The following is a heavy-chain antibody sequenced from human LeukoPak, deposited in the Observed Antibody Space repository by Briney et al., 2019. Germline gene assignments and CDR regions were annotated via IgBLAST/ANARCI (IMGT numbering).Heavy chain of an antibody. CDR3: ARALSSAWGLVDC. V-gene: IGHV3-74*01. J-gene: IGHJ4*02. CDR1: GFIFDDYT. D-gene: IGHD6-19*01. CDR2: INSDGGRT. Sequence: GGSLRLSCAASGFIFDDYTMHWVRQVPGKGLVWVSRINSDGGRTYYADSVKGRFTISRDNAKSTLYLQMDSLRAEDTAVYYCARALSSAWGLVDCWGQGTLVTVSS.